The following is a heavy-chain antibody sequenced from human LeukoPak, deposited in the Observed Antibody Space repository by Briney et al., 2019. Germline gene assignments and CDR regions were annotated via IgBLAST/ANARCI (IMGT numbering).Heavy chain of an antibody. CDR3: ARDFSGEFDY. CDR1: GFTVSSNY. J-gene: IGHJ4*02. D-gene: IGHD7-27*01. CDR2: INEDGSET. Sequence: AGGSLRLSCAASGFTVSSNYMSWVRRAPGQGLEWVANINEDGSETYYVDSVMGRFTISRDNVRNSLYLQMDSLRVEDTATYYCARDFSGEFDYWGQGTLVTVST. V-gene: IGHV3-7*01.